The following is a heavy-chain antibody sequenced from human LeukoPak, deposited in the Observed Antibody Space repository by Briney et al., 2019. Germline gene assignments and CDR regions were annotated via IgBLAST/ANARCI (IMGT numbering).Heavy chain of an antibody. CDR2: ISSSSSYI. Sequence: GVSLRLSCAASGFTFSSYSMTWVRQAPGKGLEWVSSISSSSSYIYYADSVKGRFTISRDNAKNSLYLQMNSLRAEDTAVYYCARDPGYCSGGSCYYAFDIWGQGTMVTVSS. D-gene: IGHD2-15*01. CDR1: GFTFSSYS. J-gene: IGHJ3*02. V-gene: IGHV3-21*01. CDR3: ARDPGYCSGGSCYYAFDI.